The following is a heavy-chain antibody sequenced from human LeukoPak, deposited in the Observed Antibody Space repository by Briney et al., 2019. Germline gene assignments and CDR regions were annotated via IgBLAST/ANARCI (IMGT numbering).Heavy chain of an antibody. Sequence: SVKVSCKTSGYTFTGYYMHWVRQAPGQGLEWMGGIIPIFGTANYAQKFQGRVTITADKSTSTAYMELSSLRSEDTAVYYCARALQGGHCSGGSCYYAFDIWGQGTMVTVSS. CDR3: ARALQGGHCSGGSCYYAFDI. V-gene: IGHV1-69*06. CDR2: IIPIFGTA. D-gene: IGHD2-15*01. CDR1: GYTFTGYY. J-gene: IGHJ3*02.